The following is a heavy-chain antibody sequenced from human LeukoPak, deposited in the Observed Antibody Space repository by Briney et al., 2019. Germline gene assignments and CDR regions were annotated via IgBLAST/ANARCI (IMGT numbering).Heavy chain of an antibody. CDR2: IYYSGST. CDR3: ARSRDILVVPTAIGLNWFDP. CDR1: GGSISSGGYY. D-gene: IGHD2-2*01. V-gene: IGHV4-31*03. Sequence: SETLSLTCTVSGGSISSGGYYWSWIRQHPGKGLEWIGYIYYSGSTYYNPSLKSRVTISVDTSKNQFSLRLSSVTAADTAIYYCARSRDILVVPTAIGLNWFDPWGQGTLVTVSS. J-gene: IGHJ5*02.